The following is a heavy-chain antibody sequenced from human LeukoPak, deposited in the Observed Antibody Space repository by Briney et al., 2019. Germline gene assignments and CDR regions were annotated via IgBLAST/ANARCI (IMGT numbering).Heavy chain of an antibody. D-gene: IGHD6-13*01. CDR1: GFTFSSYW. CDR3: ARVRRAAAGNPFDY. V-gene: IGHV3-7*03. J-gene: IGHJ4*02. Sequence: GGSLRLSYTASGFTFSSYWMSWVRQAPGKGLEWVANIKQDGSEKYYVDSVKGRFTISRDNAKNSLYLQMNSLRAEDTAVYYCARVRRAAAGNPFDYWGQGTLVTVSS. CDR2: IKQDGSEK.